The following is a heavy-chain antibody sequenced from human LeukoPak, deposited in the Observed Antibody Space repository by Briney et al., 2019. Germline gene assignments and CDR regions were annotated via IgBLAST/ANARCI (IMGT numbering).Heavy chain of an antibody. Sequence: PGGFLRLSCAASGFTFSSYAMHWVRQAPGKGLENVSAISSNGGSTYYANSVKGRFTISRDNSKNTLYLQMGSLRAEDMAVYYCARLFVTSRARSFDYWGQGTLVTVSS. V-gene: IGHV3-64*01. J-gene: IGHJ4*02. CDR2: ISSNGGST. CDR1: GFTFSSYA. D-gene: IGHD2-21*01. CDR3: ARLFVTSRARSFDY.